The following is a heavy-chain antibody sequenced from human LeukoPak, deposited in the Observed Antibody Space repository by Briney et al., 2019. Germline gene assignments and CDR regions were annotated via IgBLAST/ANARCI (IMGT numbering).Heavy chain of an antibody. Sequence: SETLSLTCTVSGGSISSSSYYWGWIRQPSGKGLEWIGSIYYSGSTYYNPSLKGRVTISVDTSKNQFSLKLSSVTAADTAVYYCARALGYYDSSGYYSPPRTYYFDYWGQGTLVTVSS. D-gene: IGHD3-22*01. J-gene: IGHJ4*02. CDR2: IYYSGST. CDR1: GGSISSSSYY. V-gene: IGHV4-39*07. CDR3: ARALGYYDSSGYYSPPRTYYFDY.